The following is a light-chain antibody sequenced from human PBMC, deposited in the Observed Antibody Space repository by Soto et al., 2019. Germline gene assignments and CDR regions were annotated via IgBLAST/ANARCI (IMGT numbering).Light chain of an antibody. Sequence: EIGMTHSPATLSVSPGDRATLSCRASQSVNTNLAWYQQKPGQAPRLLIYGASTRATGIPASFSGSGSGTEFTLTISSLHSEDFAVYYCQQYNNWPRTFGQGTNVEIK. CDR1: QSVNTN. J-gene: IGKJ1*01. CDR3: QQYNNWPRT. CDR2: GAS. V-gene: IGKV3-15*01.